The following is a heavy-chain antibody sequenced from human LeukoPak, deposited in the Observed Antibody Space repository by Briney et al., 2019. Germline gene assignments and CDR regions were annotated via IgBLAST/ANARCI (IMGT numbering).Heavy chain of an antibody. J-gene: IGHJ5*02. CDR1: GFTLSSYW. CDR3: TKDSVAAAGTAWFDP. D-gene: IGHD6-13*01. CDR2: VNDDGSAT. V-gene: IGHV3-74*01. Sequence: GGSLRLSCVASGFTLSSYWMPWVRQAPGKGLVWVSGVNDDGSATYYADSVKGRFTISRDNSKNTLYLQMNSLRPEDTALYYCTKDSVAAAGTAWFDPWGQGTLVTVSS.